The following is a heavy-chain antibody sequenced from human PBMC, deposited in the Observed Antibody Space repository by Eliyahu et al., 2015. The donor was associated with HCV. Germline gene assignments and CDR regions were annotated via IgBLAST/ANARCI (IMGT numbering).Heavy chain of an antibody. CDR3: ARVPDYYDSSGYFGFDY. CDR1: GYTFPGYX. V-gene: IGHV1-2*02. CDR2: INPNSGGT. D-gene: IGHD3-22*01. Sequence: QVQLVQSGAEVKKPGASVKVSCKASGYTFPGYXMHWVRQAPGQGXEWMGRINPNSGGTNYAQKFQGRVTMTRDTSISTAYMELSRLRSDDTAVYYCARVPDYYDSSGYFGFDYWGQGTLVTVSS. J-gene: IGHJ4*02.